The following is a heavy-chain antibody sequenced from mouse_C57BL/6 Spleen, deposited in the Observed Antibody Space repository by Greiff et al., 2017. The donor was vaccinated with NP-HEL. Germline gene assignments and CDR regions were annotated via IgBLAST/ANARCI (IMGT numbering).Heavy chain of an antibody. CDR2: IYPGSGST. CDR3: ARNGYGSYFDY. Sequence: QVQLQQPGAELVKPGASVKMSCKASGYTFTSYWITWVKQRPGQGLEWIGDIYPGSGSTNYNEKVKSKATLTVDQSLSTAYMQLSSLTSEDSAVYYCARNGYGSYFDYWGQGTTLTVSS. J-gene: IGHJ2*01. D-gene: IGHD1-2*01. CDR1: GYTFTSYW. V-gene: IGHV1-55*01.